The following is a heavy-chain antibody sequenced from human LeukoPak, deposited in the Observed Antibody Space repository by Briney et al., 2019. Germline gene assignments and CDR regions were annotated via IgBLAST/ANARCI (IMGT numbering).Heavy chain of an antibody. D-gene: IGHD3-22*01. CDR3: ARHTSGYYLDAFDI. Sequence: SETLSLTCTVSGGSISSYYWSWIRQPAGKGLEWIGRIYTSGSTNYNPSLKSRVTMSVDTSKNQFSLKLSSVTAADTAMYYCARHTSGYYLDAFDIWGQGTMVTVSS. V-gene: IGHV4-4*07. CDR2: IYTSGST. J-gene: IGHJ3*02. CDR1: GGSISSYY.